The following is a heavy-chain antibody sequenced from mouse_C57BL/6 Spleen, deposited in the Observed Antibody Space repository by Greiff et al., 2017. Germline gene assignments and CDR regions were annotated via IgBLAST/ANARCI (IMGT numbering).Heavy chain of an antibody. CDR2: IYPGDGDT. J-gene: IGHJ4*01. Sequence: QVQLQQSGPELVKPGASVKISCKASGYAFSSSWMNWVKQRPGKGLEWIGRIYPGDGDTNSNGKFKGKATLTADKSSSTAYMQLSSLTSEDSAVXFCARGTTVVARDAMDYWGQGTSVTVSS. V-gene: IGHV1-82*01. D-gene: IGHD1-1*01. CDR3: ARGTTVVARDAMDY. CDR1: GYAFSSSW.